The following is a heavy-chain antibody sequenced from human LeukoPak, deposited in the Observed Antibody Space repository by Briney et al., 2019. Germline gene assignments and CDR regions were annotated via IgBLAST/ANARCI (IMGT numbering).Heavy chain of an antibody. Sequence: PGGSLRLSCAASGLTFSSYAMSWVRQAPGKGLEWVSAITGSGITTYYADSVKGRFTISRDNSKNTLYLQMNSLRAEDTAIYYCAKDLYQVVGSIASGYWGQGTLVTVSS. J-gene: IGHJ4*02. D-gene: IGHD1-26*01. V-gene: IGHV3-23*01. CDR3: AKDLYQVVGSIASGY. CDR1: GLTFSSYA. CDR2: ITGSGITT.